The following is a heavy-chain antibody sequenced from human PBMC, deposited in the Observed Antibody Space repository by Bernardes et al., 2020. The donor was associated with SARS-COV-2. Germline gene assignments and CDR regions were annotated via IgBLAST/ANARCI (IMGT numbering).Heavy chain of an antibody. CDR3: ARAPPGIEWFDS. Sequence: ASVKVSCKASGYTFIDYYIHWVRQAPGQGLEWMGWINPNNGGTNYAQNYQGWVTMTRDTSISTAYMEVKRLRSDDTAVYYCARAPPGIEWFDSWGQGTLVTVSS. J-gene: IGHJ5*01. D-gene: IGHD6-13*01. V-gene: IGHV1-2*04. CDR1: GYTFIDYY. CDR2: INPNNGGT.